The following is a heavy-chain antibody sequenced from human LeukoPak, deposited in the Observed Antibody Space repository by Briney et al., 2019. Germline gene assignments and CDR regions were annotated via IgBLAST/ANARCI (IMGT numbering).Heavy chain of an antibody. D-gene: IGHD3-22*01. CDR2: ISTDGSNT. CDR3: ARVRSGYVFDY. CDR1: EFTFSSYW. V-gene: IGHV3-74*01. J-gene: IGHJ4*02. Sequence: PGGSLRLSCAASEFTFSSYWMHWVRQAPGKGLVWVSRISTDGSNTNYADSVKGRFTISRDNAKNTLYLQMNSLRAEDTAVYYCARVRSGYVFDYWGQGTLVTVSS.